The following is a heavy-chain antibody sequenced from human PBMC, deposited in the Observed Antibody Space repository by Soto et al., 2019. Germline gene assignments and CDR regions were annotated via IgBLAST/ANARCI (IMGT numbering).Heavy chain of an antibody. Sequence: EVQLVESGGGLVQPGGSLRLSCVVSGLTFSDHYMDWVRQAPGKGLEWIGRIRKKTNGYTTEYAPSANGRFTISRDDSQSSLFLQMNRLTTEDTAGYYCAEDLAWASGGYYLDYWGRGTLVTVAS. CDR3: AEDLAWASGGYYLDY. CDR2: IRKKTNGYTT. J-gene: IGHJ4*01. D-gene: IGHD1-26*01. V-gene: IGHV3-72*01. CDR1: GLTFSDHY.